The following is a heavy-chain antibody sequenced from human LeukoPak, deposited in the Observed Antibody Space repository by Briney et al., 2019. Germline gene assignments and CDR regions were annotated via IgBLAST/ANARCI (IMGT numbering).Heavy chain of an antibody. D-gene: IGHD3-22*01. CDR3: VRGCHYDRSGDYFRYGMDV. CDR2: INRNGDII. Sequence: GGSLRLSCAASGFTLEEYGMSWVRQVPGKGLEWVSGINRNGDIISYIESVKGRFTTSRDNAKNSLYLQMHSLRVEDTAFYYCVRGCHYDRSGDYFRYGMDVWGQGTTVTVSS. CDR1: GFTLEEYG. V-gene: IGHV3-20*04. J-gene: IGHJ6*02.